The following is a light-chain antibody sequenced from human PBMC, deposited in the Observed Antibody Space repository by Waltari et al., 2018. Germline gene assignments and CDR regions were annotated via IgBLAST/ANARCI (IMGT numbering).Light chain of an antibody. V-gene: IGKV4-1*01. Sequence: DIVMTQSPDSLAVSLGERATINCKSSQSVLYNSNGKNYLAWYQQKPGQPPKLLIYWASTRQSVVPDRFSGSGSGTDFTLTINSLQAEDVAVYYCQQYYRSRTFGQGTKVEIK. J-gene: IGKJ1*01. CDR1: QSVLYNSNGKNY. CDR3: QQYYRSRT. CDR2: WAS.